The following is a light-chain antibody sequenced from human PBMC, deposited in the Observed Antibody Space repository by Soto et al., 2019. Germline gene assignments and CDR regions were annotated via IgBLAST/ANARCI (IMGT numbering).Light chain of an antibody. Sequence: EIVMTQSPATLSVSPGERATLSCRSSQSVSSNLAWYQQKPGQAPRLLIYGASTRATGIPARFSGSGSGTEFTLAISSLQSEDFAVYYCKQHNNWPPTFGQGPRWKPN. CDR3: KQHNNWPPT. J-gene: IGKJ1*01. CDR2: GAS. CDR1: QSVSSN. V-gene: IGKV3-15*01.